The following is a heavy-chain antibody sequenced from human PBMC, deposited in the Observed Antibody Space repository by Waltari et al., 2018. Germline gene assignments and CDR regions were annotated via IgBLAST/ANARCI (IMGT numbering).Heavy chain of an antibody. V-gene: IGHV4-61*09. CDR1: GGSISSGSDY. J-gene: IGHJ5*02. CDR3: ARGLLGIRGWFDP. CDR2: IYTSGST. D-gene: IGHD7-27*01. Sequence: QVQLQESGPGLVKPSQTLSLTCTVSGGSISSGSDYWTWIRQPAGKGLEWIGYIYTSGSTNYNPSIKSRVTISVDTSKNQFSLKLSSVTAADTAVYYCARGLLGIRGWFDPWGQGTLVTVSS.